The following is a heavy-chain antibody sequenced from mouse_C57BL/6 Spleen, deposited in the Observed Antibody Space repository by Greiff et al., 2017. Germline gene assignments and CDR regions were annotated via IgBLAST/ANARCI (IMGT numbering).Heavy chain of an antibody. V-gene: IGHV1-53*01. CDR3: ARDPYYYGSSYDAMGY. Sequence: VQLQQPGTELVKPGASVKLSCKASGYTFTSYWMHWVQQRPGQGLEWIGNINPSNGGTNYNEKFKGKATLTVDKSSSTAYMQLSSLTSEDSAVYYCARDPYYYGSSYDAMGYWGQGASGTGSS. D-gene: IGHD1-1*01. J-gene: IGHJ4*01. CDR2: INPSNGGT. CDR1: GYTFTSYW.